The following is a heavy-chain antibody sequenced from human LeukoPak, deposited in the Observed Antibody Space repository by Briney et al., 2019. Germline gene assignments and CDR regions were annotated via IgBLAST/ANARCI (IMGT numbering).Heavy chain of an antibody. CDR3: ARTVTNHGNFDY. D-gene: IGHD4-17*01. Sequence: GRSLRLSCAASGFTFSSYGMHWVRQVPGKGLEWVAVIWYDGSNKYYADSVKGRFTISRDNSKNTLYLQMNSLRAEDTGVYYCARTVTNHGNFDYWGQGTLVTVSS. V-gene: IGHV3-33*01. CDR2: IWYDGSNK. CDR1: GFTFSSYG. J-gene: IGHJ4*02.